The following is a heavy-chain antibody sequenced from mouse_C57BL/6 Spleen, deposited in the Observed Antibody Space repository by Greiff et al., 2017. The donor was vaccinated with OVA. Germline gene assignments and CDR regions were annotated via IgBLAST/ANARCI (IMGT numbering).Heavy chain of an antibody. V-gene: IGHV1-39*01. CDR1: GYSFTDYN. CDR2: INHNYGTT. CDR3: AIRRLSDAMDY. J-gene: IGHJ4*01. D-gene: IGHD2-12*01. Sequence: EVQLVESGPELVKPGASVKISCKASGYSFTDYNMNWVKQSNGKSLEWIGVINHNYGTTSYKTKFKGKATLTVDQSSSTAYMQLNSLTSEDSAVYYCAIRRLSDAMDYWGQGTSVTVSS.